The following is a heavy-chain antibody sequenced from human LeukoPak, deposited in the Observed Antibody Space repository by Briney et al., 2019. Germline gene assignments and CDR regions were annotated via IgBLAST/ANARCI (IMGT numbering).Heavy chain of an antibody. Sequence: SETLSLTCAVYGGSFSGYYWSWIRQPPGKGLEWIGEINHSGSTNYNPSHKSRVTISVDTSKNQFSLKLSSVTAADTAVYYCARGYYSSSWAFGYYYYMDVWGKGTTVTVSS. CDR3: ARGYYSSSWAFGYYYYMDV. CDR2: INHSGST. D-gene: IGHD6-6*01. V-gene: IGHV4-34*01. J-gene: IGHJ6*03. CDR1: GGSFSGYY.